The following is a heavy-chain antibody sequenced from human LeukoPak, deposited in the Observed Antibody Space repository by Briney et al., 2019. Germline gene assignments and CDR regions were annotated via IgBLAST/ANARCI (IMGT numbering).Heavy chain of an antibody. D-gene: IGHD2-15*01. J-gene: IGHJ4*02. CDR1: GYTFTSYY. CDR3: ARPAAQVVVAATYFDY. V-gene: IGHV1-46*01. Sequence: PGASVKASCKASGYTFTSYYMHWVRQAPGQGLEWMGIINPSGGSTSYAQKFQGRVTMTRDMSTSTVYMELSSLRSEDTAVYYCARPAAQVVVAATYFDYWGQGTLVTVSS. CDR2: INPSGGST.